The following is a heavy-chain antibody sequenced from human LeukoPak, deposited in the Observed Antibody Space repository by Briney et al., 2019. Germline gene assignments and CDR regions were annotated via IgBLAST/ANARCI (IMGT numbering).Heavy chain of an antibody. CDR3: ARGPGPGSSGKIDY. CDR1: GGPISSYY. D-gene: IGHD6-19*01. Sequence: SDTLSLTCTVSGGPISSYYWSWIRQPPGKGLEWIGCVHSGSTNYNPSLQTRVTISIDTSKNQLSLKLSSVTAADTAVYYCARGPGPGSSGKIDYWGQGTLVTVSS. CDR2: VHSGST. V-gene: IGHV4-59*07. J-gene: IGHJ4*02.